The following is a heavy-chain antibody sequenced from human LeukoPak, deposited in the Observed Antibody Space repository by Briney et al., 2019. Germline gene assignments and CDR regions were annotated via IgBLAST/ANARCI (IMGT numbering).Heavy chain of an antibody. D-gene: IGHD4-17*01. CDR2: IKQDGSEK. CDR3: AGVHGDYSGVPGY. Sequence: GGSLRLSCAASGFTFSSYWMSWVRQAPGKGLXXXXXIKQDGSEKYYVDSVKGRFTISRDNAKNSLYLQMNSLRAEDTAVYYCAGVHGDYSGVPGYWGQGTLVTVSS. CDR1: GFTFSSYW. J-gene: IGHJ4*02. V-gene: IGHV3-7*01.